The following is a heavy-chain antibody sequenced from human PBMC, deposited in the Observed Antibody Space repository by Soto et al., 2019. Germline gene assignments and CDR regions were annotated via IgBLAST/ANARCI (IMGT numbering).Heavy chain of an antibody. CDR1: GGSISGGGYL. Sequence: QLQLQESGSRLVKPSQTLSLICTVSGGSISGGGYLWSWIRQPPGKGLEWIGYIYQSGEPFYSPPRQSRVTISSDRSQHQFALKLRSVTAADTAISSCGRVLCIPTSCVLGYWGHGTLVAVTS. V-gene: IGHV4-30-2*01. J-gene: IGHJ4*01. CDR3: GRVLCIPTSCVLGY. CDR2: IYQSGEP. D-gene: IGHD2-2*01.